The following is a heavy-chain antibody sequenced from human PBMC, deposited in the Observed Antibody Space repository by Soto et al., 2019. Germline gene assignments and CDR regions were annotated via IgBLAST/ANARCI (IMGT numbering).Heavy chain of an antibody. J-gene: IGHJ3*02. D-gene: IGHD2-8*02. V-gene: IGHV3-23*01. CDR2: ILVDGRT. CDR3: AKATATGGGAFDM. Sequence: PGGSLRLSCSASGFICSSYDVSWVRQAPGKGLEWVSTILVDGRTFYVDSVKGRFTISRDSSQNTVYLQMNSLTAGDTALYYCAKATATGGGAFDMCGQGTTITLSS. CDR1: GFICSSYD.